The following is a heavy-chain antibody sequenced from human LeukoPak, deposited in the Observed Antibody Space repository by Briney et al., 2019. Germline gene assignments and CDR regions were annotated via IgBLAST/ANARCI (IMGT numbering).Heavy chain of an antibody. J-gene: IGHJ4*02. V-gene: IGHV3-21*05. Sequence: PGGSLRLSCAASGYTFPSYSLNWVRESPGKGLEGISYVGTGGDDIFSANSVTGRFTISRDNAETSVYLQMNSLRVEDTAVYYCVRGGRGRDDYFDYWGQGTQVTVSS. D-gene: IGHD3-10*01. CDR1: GYTFPSYS. CDR3: VRGGRGRDDYFDY. CDR2: VGTGGDDI.